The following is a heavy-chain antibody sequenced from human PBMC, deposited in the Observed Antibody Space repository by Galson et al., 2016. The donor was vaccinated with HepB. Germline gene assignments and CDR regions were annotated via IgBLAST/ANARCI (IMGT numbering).Heavy chain of an antibody. CDR2: ISYSGST. V-gene: IGHV4-59*11. Sequence: SETLSLTCTVSGGSISSHSWGWIRQPPGKALDYIGYISYSGSTTYNPSLKSRVTISVDTSKNQFSLKVSPVTTADTAVYYCARWKQPNPGYFDYWGQGTLVTVSS. CDR3: ARWKQPNPGYFDY. CDR1: GGSISSHS. D-gene: IGHD6-13*01. J-gene: IGHJ4*02.